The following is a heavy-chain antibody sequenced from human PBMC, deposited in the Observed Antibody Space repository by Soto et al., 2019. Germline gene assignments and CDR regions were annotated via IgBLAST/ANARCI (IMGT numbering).Heavy chain of an antibody. V-gene: IGHV4-61*01. J-gene: IGHJ6*02. D-gene: IGHD2-2*01. Sequence: PSETLSLTCTVSGGFVNSDTHSWSWIRQTPGKRLEWIGFIYSGGSTKNPSLRSRVTMSVDTSKNQFSLKLRSVIVADTAVYHCARFVRSCSATTCSTREDVWGQVLMVTFSS. CDR2: IYSGGST. CDR1: GGFVNSDTHS. CDR3: ARFVRSCSATTCSTREDV.